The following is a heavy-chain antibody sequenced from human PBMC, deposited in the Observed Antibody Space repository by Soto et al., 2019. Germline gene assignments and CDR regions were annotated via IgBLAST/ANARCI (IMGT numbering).Heavy chain of an antibody. CDR3: ARDGSYGPPTDY. J-gene: IGHJ4*02. CDR2: IYHSGST. Sequence: QVQLQESGPGLVKPSGTLSLTCAVSGGSISSSNWWSWVRQPPGKGLEWIGEIYHSGSTDYNPSPMSRVTTPVDKSKNQFSLKLSSVTAADTAVYSCARDGSYGPPTDYWGQGTLVTVSS. D-gene: IGHD1-26*01. CDR1: GGSISSSNW. V-gene: IGHV4-4*02.